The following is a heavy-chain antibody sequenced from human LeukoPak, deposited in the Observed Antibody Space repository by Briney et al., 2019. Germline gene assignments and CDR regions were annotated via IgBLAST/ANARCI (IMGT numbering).Heavy chain of an antibody. D-gene: IGHD3-22*01. J-gene: IGHJ6*02. CDR3: ARKKAGLDSSGYGSYYYYGMDV. CDR2: INPNSGGT. V-gene: IGHV1-2*02. CDR1: GYTFTGYY. Sequence: ASVKVSCKASGYTFTGYYMHWVRQAPGQGPEWMGWINPNSGGTNYAQKFQGRVTMTRDTSISTAYMELSRLRSDDTAVYYCARKKAGLDSSGYGSYYYYGMDVWGQGTTVTVSS.